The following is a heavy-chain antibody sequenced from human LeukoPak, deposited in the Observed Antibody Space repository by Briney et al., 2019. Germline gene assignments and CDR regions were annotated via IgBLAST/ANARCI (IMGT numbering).Heavy chain of an antibody. V-gene: IGHV4-59*01. CDR3: AREFRLVVPAAYNWFDP. J-gene: IGHJ5*02. CDR1: GGSISSYY. CDR2: IYYGGST. Sequence: SETLSLTCTVSGGSISSYYWSWIRQPPGKGLEWIGYIYYGGSTNYNPSLKSRVTISVDTSKNQFSLKLSSVTAADPAVYYCAREFRLVVPAAYNWFDPWGQGTLVTVSS. D-gene: IGHD2-2*01.